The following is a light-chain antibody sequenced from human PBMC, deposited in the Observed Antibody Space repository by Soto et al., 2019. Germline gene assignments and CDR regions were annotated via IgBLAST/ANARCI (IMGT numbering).Light chain of an antibody. CDR1: QSISSF. Sequence: DIQMTQSPSSLSASVGDRVTITCRASQSISSFLNWYQQKPGKAPKLLIYAASSLQSGVPSRFSGSGSGTDFTLTISSLQPEDFATYHCQQSYSTPRTFGQGTKLEIK. CDR3: QQSYSTPRT. CDR2: AAS. J-gene: IGKJ2*01. V-gene: IGKV1-39*01.